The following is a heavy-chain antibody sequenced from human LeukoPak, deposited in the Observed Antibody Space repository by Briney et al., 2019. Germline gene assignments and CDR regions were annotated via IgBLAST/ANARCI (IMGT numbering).Heavy chain of an antibody. CDR2: INHSGST. V-gene: IGHV4-34*01. D-gene: IGHD5-18*01. CDR1: GGSFSGYY. CDR3: AAMPTWIQRMGHDY. Sequence: SETLSLTCAVYGGSFSGYYWSWIRQPPGKGLEWIGEINHSGSTNYNPSLKSRVTISVDTSKNQFSLKLSSVTAADTALYYCAAMPTWIQRMGHDYWGQGTLVTVSS. J-gene: IGHJ4*02.